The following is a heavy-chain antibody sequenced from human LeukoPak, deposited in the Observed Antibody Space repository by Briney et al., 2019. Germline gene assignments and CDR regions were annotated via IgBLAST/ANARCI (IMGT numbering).Heavy chain of an antibody. J-gene: IGHJ4*02. D-gene: IGHD3-3*02. CDR1: GGTFSSYA. Sequence: SVKVSCKASGGTFSSYAISWVRQAPGQGLEWMGGIIPIFGTANYAQKFQGRVTITTDESTSTAYMELSGLRSEDTAVYYCARDRGGLASARHFDYWGQGTLVTVSS. V-gene: IGHV1-69*05. CDR3: ARDRGGLASARHFDY. CDR2: IIPIFGTA.